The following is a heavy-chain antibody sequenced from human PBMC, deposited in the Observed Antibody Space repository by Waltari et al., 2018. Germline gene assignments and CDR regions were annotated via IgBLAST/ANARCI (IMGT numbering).Heavy chain of an antibody. CDR3: ARQGGYINVWWEDYWYFDH. V-gene: IGHV4-38-2*01. D-gene: IGHD1-26*01. Sequence: QVHLQVSGPGLVPPSETLSLTCAVADYSISSGFYWGWIRQPPGKGLEWIGSINHSGSTFYNPSLKSRVTISVDTALNHFSLKLNSVTATDTAVYYCARQGGYINVWWEDYWYFDHWGRGTLVTVSS. J-gene: IGHJ2*01. CDR1: DYSISSGFY. CDR2: INHSGST.